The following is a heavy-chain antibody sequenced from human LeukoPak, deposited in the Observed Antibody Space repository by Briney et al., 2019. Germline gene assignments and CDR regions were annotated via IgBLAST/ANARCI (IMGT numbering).Heavy chain of an antibody. CDR2: IYYSGST. CDR1: GGSISSSSYY. D-gene: IGHD6-13*01. J-gene: IGHJ4*02. CDR3: ARRRYSSSWHFDY. Sequence: SETLFLTCTVSGGSISSSSYYWGWIRQPPGKGLEWIGSIYYSGSTYYNPSLKSRVTISVDTSKNQFSLKLSSVTAADTAVYYCARRRYSSSWHFDYWGQGTLVTVSS. V-gene: IGHV4-39*01.